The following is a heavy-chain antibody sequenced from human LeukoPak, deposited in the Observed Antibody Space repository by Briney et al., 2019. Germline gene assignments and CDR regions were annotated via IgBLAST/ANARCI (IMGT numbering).Heavy chain of an antibody. Sequence: SETLSLTCAVYGGSFSGYYWSWIRQPPGKGLEWIGEINHSGSTNYNPSLKSRVTISVDTSKNQFSLKLSSVIAADTAVYYCAKRYYYDSSGYPKGNYFDYWGQGTLVTVSS. D-gene: IGHD3-22*01. CDR3: AKRYYYDSSGYPKGNYFDY. V-gene: IGHV4-34*01. J-gene: IGHJ4*02. CDR1: GGSFSGYY. CDR2: INHSGST.